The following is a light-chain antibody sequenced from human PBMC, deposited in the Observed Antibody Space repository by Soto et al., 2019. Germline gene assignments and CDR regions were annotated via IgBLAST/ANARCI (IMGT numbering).Light chain of an antibody. CDR2: ADS. CDR1: NIGGKS. J-gene: IGLJ2*01. CDR3: QVWDSSSDHVV. Sequence: SYELTQPTSVSVAPGQTARITCGGNNIGGKSVHWYQQKPGQAPVLVVYADSDRPSGIPERFSGSNSGNTATLTINRVEAGDETDYYCQVWDSSSDHVVFGGGTKLTVL. V-gene: IGLV3-21*02.